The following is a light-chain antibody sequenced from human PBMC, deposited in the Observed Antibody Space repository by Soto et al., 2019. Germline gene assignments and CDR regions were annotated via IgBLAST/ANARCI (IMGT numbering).Light chain of an antibody. CDR2: DAS. CDR1: QSVSTY. V-gene: IGKV3-11*01. J-gene: IGKJ1*01. CDR3: QQYMSYS. Sequence: EIMLTQSPATLSLSPGERATLSCRASQSVSTYLDWYQQRPGQAPRLLIYDASTRATGLPARFSGSGSGTEFTLTISSLQPDDFATYYCQQYMSYSFGQGTKVDIK.